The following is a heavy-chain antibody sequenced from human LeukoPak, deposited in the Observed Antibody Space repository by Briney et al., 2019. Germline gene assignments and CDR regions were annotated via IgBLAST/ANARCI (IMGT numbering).Heavy chain of an antibody. CDR3: ARGLSIAAAGFDY. CDR2: IIPIFGTA. J-gene: IGHJ4*02. D-gene: IGHD6-13*01. CDR1: GGTFSSYA. Sequence: ASVKVSCKASGGTFSSYAISWVRQAPGQGLEWMGGIIPIFGTANYAQKFQGRVTITAGESTSTAYMELSSLRSEDTAVYYCARGLSIAAAGFDYWGQGTLVTVSS. V-gene: IGHV1-69*13.